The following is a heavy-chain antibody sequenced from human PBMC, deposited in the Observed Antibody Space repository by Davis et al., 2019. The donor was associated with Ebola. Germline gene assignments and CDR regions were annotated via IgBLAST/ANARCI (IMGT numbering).Heavy chain of an antibody. CDR3: AKEEEADASGALYYYYYGMDV. Sequence: GESLKISCAASGFTFSSYWMHWVRQAPGKGLVWVSRINSDGSSTSYADSVKGRFTISRDNAKNTLYLQMNSLRAEDTAVYYCAKEEEADASGALYYYYYGMDVWGQGTTVTVSS. CDR2: INSDGSST. D-gene: IGHD2-8*01. J-gene: IGHJ6*02. CDR1: GFTFSSYW. V-gene: IGHV3-74*01.